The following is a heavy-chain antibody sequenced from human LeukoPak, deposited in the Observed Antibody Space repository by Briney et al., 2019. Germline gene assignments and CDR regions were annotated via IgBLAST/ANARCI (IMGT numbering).Heavy chain of an antibody. V-gene: IGHV3-7*01. D-gene: IGHD1-26*01. CDR2: IKQDGSEK. CDR1: GFTFSSYW. Sequence: PGGSLRLSCAASGFTFSSYWMSWVRQVPGKGLEWVANIKQDGSEKYYVDSVKGRFTISRDNAKNSLYLQMDSLRAEDTAVYYCARDSGSYGPNDAFDIWGQGTMVTVSS. CDR3: ARDSGSYGPNDAFDI. J-gene: IGHJ3*02.